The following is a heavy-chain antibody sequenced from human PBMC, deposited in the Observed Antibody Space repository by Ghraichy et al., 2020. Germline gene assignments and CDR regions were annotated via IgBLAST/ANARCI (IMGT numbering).Heavy chain of an antibody. D-gene: IGHD3-10*01. J-gene: IGHJ6*02. CDR3: ARHEGRMVRGVIITVFYYYGMDV. Sequence: SETLSLTCTVSGGSISSSSYYWGWIRQPPGKGLEWIGSIYYSGSTYYNPSLKSRVTISVDTSKNQFSLKLSSVTAADTAVYYCARHEGRMVRGVIITVFYYYGMDVWGQGTTVTVSS. CDR2: IYYSGST. V-gene: IGHV4-39*01. CDR1: GGSISSSSYY.